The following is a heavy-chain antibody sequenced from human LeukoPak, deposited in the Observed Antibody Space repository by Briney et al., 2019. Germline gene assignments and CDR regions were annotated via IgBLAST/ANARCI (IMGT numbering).Heavy chain of an antibody. CDR3: ASRHSEQQPYYYYMDI. Sequence: SETLSLTCTVSGGSISSYYWSWIRQPPGKGLEWIGYIYYSGSTNYNPSLKSRVTISVDTSKNQFSLKLSSVTAADTAVYYCASRHSEQQPYYYYMDIWGKGTTVTVSS. CDR1: GGSISSYY. CDR2: IYYSGST. D-gene: IGHD6-13*01. V-gene: IGHV4-59*08. J-gene: IGHJ6*03.